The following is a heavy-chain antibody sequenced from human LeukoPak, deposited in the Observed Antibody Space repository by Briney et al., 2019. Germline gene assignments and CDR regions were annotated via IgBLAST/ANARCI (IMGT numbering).Heavy chain of an antibody. CDR1: GFTFDDYA. J-gene: IGHJ3*01. Sequence: GGSLRLSCAASGFTFDDYAMHWVRQAPGKGLEWVSIISWNSGSIGYADSVKGRFTISRDNAKNSLYLQMNSLRAEDTALYYCAREEGEGADAFDLWGQGTMVTVSS. CDR3: AREEGEGADAFDL. CDR2: ISWNSGSI. D-gene: IGHD3-10*01. V-gene: IGHV3-9*01.